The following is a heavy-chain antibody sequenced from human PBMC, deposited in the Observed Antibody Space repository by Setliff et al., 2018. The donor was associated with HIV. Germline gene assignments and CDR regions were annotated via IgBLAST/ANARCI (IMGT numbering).Heavy chain of an antibody. CDR2: INHSGSA. CDR3: ARGTKYSSGWSRGDY. J-gene: IGHJ4*02. D-gene: IGHD6-19*01. Sequence: NLRETLSLTCSVSGGSVMSSVYYWAWIRQPPGKGLEWIGEINHSGSANYNPSLKTRVTVSVDTSKKQFSLKLNSVTAADTAVYYCARGTKYSSGWSRGDYWGQGTLVTVSS. V-gene: IGHV4-34*01. CDR1: GGSVMSSVYY.